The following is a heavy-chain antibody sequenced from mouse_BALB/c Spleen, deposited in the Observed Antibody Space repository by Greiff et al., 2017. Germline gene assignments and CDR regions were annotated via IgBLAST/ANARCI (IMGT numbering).Heavy chain of an antibody. CDR3: ARNSYFDY. CDR2: ISSGGST. V-gene: IGHV5-6-5*01. J-gene: IGHJ2*01. CDR1: GFTFSSYA. Sequence: DVKLVESGGGLVKPGGSLKLSCAASGFTFSSYAMSWVRQTPEKRLEWVASISSGGSTYYPDSVKGRFTISRDNARNILYLQMSSLRSEDTAMYYCARNSYFDYWGQGTTLTVSS.